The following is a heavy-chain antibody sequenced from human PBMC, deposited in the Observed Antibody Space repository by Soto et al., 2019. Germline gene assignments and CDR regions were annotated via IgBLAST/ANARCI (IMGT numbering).Heavy chain of an antibody. Sequence: QVQLVESGGGVVQPGRSLRLSCAASGFTFSSYAMHWVRQAPGKGLEWVAVISYDGSNKYYADSVKGRFTISRDNPKNPRYLQMNSLRAEDKAVYYCARLGLSSGWHYYYGMDVWGQGTTGTLS. CDR3: ARLGLSSGWHYYYGMDV. D-gene: IGHD6-19*01. CDR2: ISYDGSNK. J-gene: IGHJ6*02. CDR1: GFTFSSYA. V-gene: IGHV3-30-3*01.